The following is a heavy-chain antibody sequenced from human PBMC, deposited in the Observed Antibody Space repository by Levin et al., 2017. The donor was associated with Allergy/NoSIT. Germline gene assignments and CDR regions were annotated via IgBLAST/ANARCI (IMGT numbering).Heavy chain of an antibody. Sequence: GESLKISCKISGDTLSELSIQWVRQAPGKGLEWMGSFAAEDGEAVFAQKFQDRLTMTEDTSTDKEYMELRSLISEDTAVYYCATAWELRGLDIWGQGTIVTVSS. CDR2: FAAEDGEA. V-gene: IGHV1-24*01. J-gene: IGHJ3*02. D-gene: IGHD1-7*01. CDR1: GDTLSELS. CDR3: ATAWELRGLDI.